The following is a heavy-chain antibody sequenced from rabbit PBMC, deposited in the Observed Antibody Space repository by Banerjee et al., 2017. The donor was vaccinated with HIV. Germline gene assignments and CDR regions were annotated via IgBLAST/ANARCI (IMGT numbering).Heavy chain of an antibody. CDR1: GFSFSNIYY. CDR3: ARDRGDWGYYFTL. D-gene: IGHD4-1*01. J-gene: IGHJ4*01. V-gene: IGHV1S45*01. CDR2: INTGSRNA. Sequence: QEQLVESGGGLVKPEGSLTLTCTASGFSFSNIYYMCWVRQAPGKGLEWIGCINTGSRNAYYASWVIRRFTISKTSSTTVALHMTSLTAADTATYFCARDRGDWGYYFTLWGPGTSSPS.